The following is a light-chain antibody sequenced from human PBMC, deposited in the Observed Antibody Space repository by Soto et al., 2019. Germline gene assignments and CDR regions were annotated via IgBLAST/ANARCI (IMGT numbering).Light chain of an antibody. Sequence: DIPLTQSPSTLSAAVGDSVTITCRASQNIRNLLAWYQQKPGKAPKLLIYDASTLQTGVPSRFSGSGSGTDFTLTISYLQSEDFGTYYCQQFYNYPRTFGQGTKVDIK. CDR1: QNIRNL. CDR3: QQFYNYPRT. CDR2: DAS. J-gene: IGKJ1*01. V-gene: IGKV1-5*01.